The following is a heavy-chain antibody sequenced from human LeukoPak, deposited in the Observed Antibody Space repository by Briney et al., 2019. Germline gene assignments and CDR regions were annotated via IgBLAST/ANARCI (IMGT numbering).Heavy chain of an antibody. CDR1: GYTFTGYY. Sequence: ASVKVSCKASGYTFTGYYMHWGREAPGQGLERMGWSNPNSGGTNYAQKLQGRVTMTRDTSISTAYMELSRLRSDDTAVYYCARAEWDYWGQGTLVTVSS. CDR3: ARAEWDY. V-gene: IGHV1-2*02. D-gene: IGHD2-8*01. J-gene: IGHJ4*02. CDR2: SNPNSGGT.